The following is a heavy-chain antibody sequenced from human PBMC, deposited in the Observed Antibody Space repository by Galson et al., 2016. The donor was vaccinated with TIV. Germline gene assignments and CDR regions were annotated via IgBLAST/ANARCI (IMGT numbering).Heavy chain of an antibody. D-gene: IGHD5-24*01. CDR2: IASSGRA. J-gene: IGHJ4*02. CDR1: GFSFSSSA. V-gene: IGHV3-23*01. CDR3: AKEGIKWLQLYYIDY. Sequence: SLRLSCAASGFSFSSSAISWVRHAPGKGLEWVSAIASSGRAYYAASVKGRFTISRDSSKNTVYLQMDSLRAEDTAVYYCAKEGIKWLQLYYIDYWGQGILVTLSS.